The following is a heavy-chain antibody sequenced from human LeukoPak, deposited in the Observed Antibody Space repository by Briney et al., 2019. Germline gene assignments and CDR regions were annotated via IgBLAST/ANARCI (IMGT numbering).Heavy chain of an antibody. CDR3: ARGLVAVHYYDSSGYYYYGMDV. CDR2: INPNSGGT. CDR1: GYTFTGYY. D-gene: IGHD3-22*01. Sequence: ASVKVSCKASGYTFTGYYMHWVRQAPGQGLEWMGWINPNSGGTNYAQKFQGRVTMTRDTSISTAYMELSRLRSDDTAVYYCARGLVAVHYYDSSGYYYYGMDVWGQGTTVTVSS. V-gene: IGHV1-2*02. J-gene: IGHJ6*02.